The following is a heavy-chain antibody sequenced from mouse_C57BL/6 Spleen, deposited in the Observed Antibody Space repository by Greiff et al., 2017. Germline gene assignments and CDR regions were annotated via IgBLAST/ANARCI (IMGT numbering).Heavy chain of an antibody. CDR2: ISYSGST. CDR1: GYSITSGYD. J-gene: IGHJ2*01. CDR3: ARGSITTVVFDY. Sequence: DVKLVESGPGMVKPSQSLSLTCTVTGYSITSGYDWHWIRHFPGNKLEWMGYISYSGSTNYNPSLKSRISITHDTSKNHFFLKLNSVTTEDTATYYCARGSITTVVFDYWGQGTTLTVSS. D-gene: IGHD1-1*01. V-gene: IGHV3-1*01.